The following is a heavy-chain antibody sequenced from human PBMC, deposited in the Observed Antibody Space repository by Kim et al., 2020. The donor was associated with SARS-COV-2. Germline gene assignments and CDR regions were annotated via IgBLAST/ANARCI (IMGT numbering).Heavy chain of an antibody. V-gene: IGHV1-18*01. CDR2: K. Sequence: KNYAQKFQDRLTMTTDASTTTAYLELRRLRSDDTAIYYCARARIQLWSFDPWGQGTLVTVSS. J-gene: IGHJ5*02. CDR3: ARARIQLWSFDP. D-gene: IGHD5-18*01.